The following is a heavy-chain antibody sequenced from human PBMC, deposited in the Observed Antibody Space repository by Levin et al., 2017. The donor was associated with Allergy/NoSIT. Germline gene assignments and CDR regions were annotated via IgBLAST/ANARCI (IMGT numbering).Heavy chain of an antibody. J-gene: IGHJ6*02. CDR1: GFTFSDYH. Sequence: KAGGSLRLSCAASGFTFSDYHMNWIRQAPGKGLEWVSYITTSGSTIYYADSVKGRFTISRDDAKNSLYLQMNSLRVEDTALYYCARDTAMVTYYDGMDVWGQGTTVTVSS. CDR2: ITTSGSTI. CDR3: ARDTAMVTYYDGMDV. D-gene: IGHD5-18*01. V-gene: IGHV3-11*01.